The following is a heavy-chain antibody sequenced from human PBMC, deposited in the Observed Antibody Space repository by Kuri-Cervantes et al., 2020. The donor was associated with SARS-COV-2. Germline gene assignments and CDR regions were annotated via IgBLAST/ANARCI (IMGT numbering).Heavy chain of an antibody. V-gene: IGHV4-34*01. CDR2: INHSGST. CDR3: ARLAGYSSSWYLYWYFDL. CDR1: GGSFNDYN. Sequence: SETLSLTCAVYGGSFNDYNWGWVRQRPGKGLEWIGEINHSGSTNCNPSLKSRVTISVDTSKNQFSLKLSSVTAADTAVYYCARLAGYSSSWYLYWYFDLWGRGTLVTVSS. J-gene: IGHJ2*01. D-gene: IGHD6-13*01.